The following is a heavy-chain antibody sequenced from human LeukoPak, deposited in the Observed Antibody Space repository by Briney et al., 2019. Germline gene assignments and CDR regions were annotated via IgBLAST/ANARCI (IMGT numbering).Heavy chain of an antibody. V-gene: IGHV4-59*01. CDR1: GGSISSYY. Sequence: SETLSLTCTVSGGSISSYYWSWIRQPPGKGLEWVGYIYYSGSTNYNPPLKSRVTISVDTSKNQFSLKLSSVTAADTAVYYCAKMQRSSSWYFDYWGQGTLVTVSS. D-gene: IGHD6-13*01. CDR2: IYYSGST. CDR3: AKMQRSSSWYFDY. J-gene: IGHJ4*02.